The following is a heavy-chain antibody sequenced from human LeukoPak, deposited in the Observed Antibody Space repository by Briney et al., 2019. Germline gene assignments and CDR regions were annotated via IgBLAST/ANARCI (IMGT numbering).Heavy chain of an antibody. Sequence: GGSLRLSCAASGFTFSSYSMNWVRQAPGKGLEWVANIKQDGSEKYYVDSVKGRFTISKDDTKNSVFLQMNNLRAEDTAVYYCARDGIDYWGQGTLVTVSS. CDR3: ARDGIDY. CDR1: GFTFSSYS. J-gene: IGHJ4*02. V-gene: IGHV3-7*01. D-gene: IGHD1-26*01. CDR2: IKQDGSEK.